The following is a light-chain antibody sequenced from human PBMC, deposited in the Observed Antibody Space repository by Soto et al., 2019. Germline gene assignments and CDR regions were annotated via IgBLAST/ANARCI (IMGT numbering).Light chain of an antibody. V-gene: IGKV1-5*03. J-gene: IGKJ1*01. CDR3: QVQGT. CDR1: QSPGDW. CDR2: GVS. Sequence: DIQMTQSPPTLSASVGDRVTITCRASQSPGDWLAWYQQRPGKAPKLLIYGVSNLESGVPSRFSGSGSGTEFTLTISSLQPYDFATYYRQVQGTFGQGTKVELK.